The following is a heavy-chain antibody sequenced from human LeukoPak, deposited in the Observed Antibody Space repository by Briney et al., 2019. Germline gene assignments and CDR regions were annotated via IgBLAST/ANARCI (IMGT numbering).Heavy chain of an antibody. J-gene: IGHJ4*02. CDR1: GFSLSTSGMC. CDR3: ARIQYYYDSSGYLLDY. D-gene: IGHD3-22*01. CDR2: IDWDDDK. V-gene: IGHV2-70*11. Sequence: SGPALVKPTQTLTLTCTFSGFSLSTSGMCVSWIRQPPGKALEWLARIDWDDDKYYSTSLKTRLTISKDTSKNQVALTMTNMDPVDTATYYCARIQYYYDSSGYLLDYWGQGTLVTVSS.